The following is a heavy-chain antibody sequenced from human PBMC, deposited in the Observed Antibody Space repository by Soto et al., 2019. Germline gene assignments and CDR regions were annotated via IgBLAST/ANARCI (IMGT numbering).Heavy chain of an antibody. CDR2: IFPSNSNT. CDR3: ARRYVAVPTIPMLSFDY. V-gene: IGHV5-51*01. Sequence: GESLKSSCKGSGYSFTAYWIAWVRQMPGKGLECMGIIFPSNSNTRYSPSFQGQVTISADKSLSSAYLQWSSLKASDTAVYYCARRYVAVPTIPMLSFDYWGQGTVV. CDR1: GYSFTAYW. D-gene: IGHD2-21*01. J-gene: IGHJ4*02.